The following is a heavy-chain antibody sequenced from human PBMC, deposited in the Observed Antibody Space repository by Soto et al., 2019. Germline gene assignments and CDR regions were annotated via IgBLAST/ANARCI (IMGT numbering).Heavy chain of an antibody. J-gene: IGHJ3*02. CDR1: GGTFSSYA. Sequence: SVKVSCKASGGTFSSYAIDWVRQAPGQGLEWMGGIIPLFGTTNYAQKLQGRVKLTADESTRTAYMELSTLISEDTAVYYCARDGEGIAVPGNSFDIWGQGTMVTVSS. CDR3: ARDGEGIAVPGNSFDI. CDR2: IIPLFGTT. D-gene: IGHD6-19*01. V-gene: IGHV1-69*13.